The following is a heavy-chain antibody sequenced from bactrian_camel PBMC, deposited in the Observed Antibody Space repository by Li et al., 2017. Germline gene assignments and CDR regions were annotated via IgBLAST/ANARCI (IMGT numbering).Heavy chain of an antibody. Sequence: HVQLVESGGDTVQAGGSLRLSCVVSGDTISRYCMGWFRQIPDKEREGVAGIESDGSTSYADSVKGRFTISLDNAKNILYLQMNILKPEDRAMYYCAADWYPVPQCPNRRASDFRYWGQGTQVTVS. CDR3: AADWYPVPQCPNRRASDFRY. J-gene: IGHJ6*01. CDR2: IESDGST. V-gene: IGHV3S9*01. CDR1: GDTISRYC. D-gene: IGHD6*01.